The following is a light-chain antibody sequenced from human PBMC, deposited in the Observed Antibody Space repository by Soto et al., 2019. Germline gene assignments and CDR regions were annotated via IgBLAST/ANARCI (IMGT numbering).Light chain of an antibody. CDR3: QSYDSSLSQGV. Sequence: QPVLTQPPSVSGAPGQRVTISCTGSSSNIGAGYDVHWYQQLPGTAPKLLIYGNSHRPSGVPDRFSGSKSGTSASLAITGLQAEDEADYYCQSYDSSLSQGVFGGGTKLTVL. CDR1: SSNIGAGYD. J-gene: IGLJ2*01. CDR2: GNS. V-gene: IGLV1-40*01.